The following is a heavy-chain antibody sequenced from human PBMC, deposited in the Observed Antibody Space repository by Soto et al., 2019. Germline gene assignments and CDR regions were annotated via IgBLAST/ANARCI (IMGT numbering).Heavy chain of an antibody. V-gene: IGHV3-49*03. J-gene: IGHJ6*03. Sequence: GGSLRLSCTASGFTFGDYAMSWFRQAPGKGLEWVGFIRSKAYGGTTEYAASVKGRFTISRDDSKSIAYLQMNSLKTEDTAVYYCTRDGPFIPTSYGDYAYYYYMDVWGKGTTVTVSS. CDR2: IRSKAYGGTT. D-gene: IGHD4-17*01. CDR3: TRDGPFIPTSYGDYAYYYYMDV. CDR1: GFTFGDYA.